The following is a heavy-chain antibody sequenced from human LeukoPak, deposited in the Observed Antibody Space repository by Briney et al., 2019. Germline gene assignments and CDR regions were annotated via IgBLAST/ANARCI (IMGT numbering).Heavy chain of an antibody. D-gene: IGHD6-19*01. J-gene: IGHJ4*02. CDR3: AKRYSSGWYYFDH. CDR2: ISYDESKK. Sequence: PGGSLRLSCVASGFTFSNYGMHWVRQAPGKGLEWVAFISYDESKKYYADSAKGRFTISRDNSKNTLYLQMDSLRAEDTAVYYCAKRYSSGWYYFDHWGQGTLVTVSA. CDR1: GFTFSNYG. V-gene: IGHV3-30*18.